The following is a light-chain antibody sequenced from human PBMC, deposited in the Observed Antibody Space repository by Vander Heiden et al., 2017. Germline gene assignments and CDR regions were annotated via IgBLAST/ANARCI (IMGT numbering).Light chain of an antibody. V-gene: IGKV1-39*01. CDR3: QQSYSTPPRT. CDR2: ATS. J-gene: IGKJ1*01. CDR1: QSIDNY. Sequence: DIQMTQSPSSLAASVGDRVTITCRASQSIDNYLNWYQQKPGKAPQLLVYATSSLQSGVPSRFSGSGSGTDFTLTISSLQPEDFATYYCQQSYSTPPRTFGQGTKVEIK.